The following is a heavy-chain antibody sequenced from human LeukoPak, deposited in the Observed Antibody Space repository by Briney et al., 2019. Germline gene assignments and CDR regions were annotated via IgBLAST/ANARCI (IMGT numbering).Heavy chain of an antibody. CDR3: AGGTGFIIKD. CDR1: GFTFSLYW. CDR2: IKQDGGEK. D-gene: IGHD3-9*01. J-gene: IGHJ4*02. V-gene: IGHV3-7*03. Sequence: QSGGSLRLSCAASGFTFSLYWMNWVRRAPGKGLEWVANIKQDGGEKNYVDSVKGRFTISRDNAKNSLYLQMNNLRVEDTAMYYCAGGTGFIIKDWGQGTLVTVSS.